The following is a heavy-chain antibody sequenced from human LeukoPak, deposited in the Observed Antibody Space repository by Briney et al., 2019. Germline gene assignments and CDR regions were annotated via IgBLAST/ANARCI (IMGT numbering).Heavy chain of an antibody. Sequence: GGSLRLSCAASGFTFNSNAMSWIRQAPGKGLEWVSYISSSGSTIYYADSVKGRFTISRDNAKNSLYLQMNSLRAEDTAVYYCARDQLVPDYWGQGTLVTVSS. D-gene: IGHD6-6*01. CDR2: ISSSGSTI. J-gene: IGHJ4*02. V-gene: IGHV3-11*01. CDR3: ARDQLVPDY. CDR1: GFTFNSNA.